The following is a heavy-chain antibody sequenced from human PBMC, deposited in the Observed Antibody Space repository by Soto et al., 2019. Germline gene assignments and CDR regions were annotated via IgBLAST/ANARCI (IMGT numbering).Heavy chain of an antibody. V-gene: IGHV3-7*01. CDR2: IKEDGNEK. J-gene: IGHJ6*02. Sequence: EVQLVESGGGLVQHGGSLRLSCAASRFSFANYWMSWVRQAPGKGLEWVGDIKEDGNEKSYADSVKGRFTISRDNAKKSVYLQMNSMRAEDTAVYYCARGIDDQASYGMDLWGQGTTVTVSS. CDR3: ARGIDDQASYGMDL. CDR1: RFSFANYW.